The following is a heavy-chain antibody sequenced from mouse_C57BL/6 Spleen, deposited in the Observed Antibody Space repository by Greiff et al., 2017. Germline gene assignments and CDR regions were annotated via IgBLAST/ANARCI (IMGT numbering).Heavy chain of an antibody. CDR2: ISSGGSYT. D-gene: IGHD2-5*01. CDR3: ARGDYSNLYYYAMDY. CDR1: GFTFSSYG. J-gene: IGHJ4*01. V-gene: IGHV5-6*01. Sequence: EVQGVESGGDLVKPGGSLKLSCAASGFTFSSYGMSWVRQTPDKRLEWVATISSGGSYTYYPDSVKGRFTISRDNAKNTLYLQMSSLKSEDTAMYYCARGDYSNLYYYAMDYWGQGTSVTVSS.